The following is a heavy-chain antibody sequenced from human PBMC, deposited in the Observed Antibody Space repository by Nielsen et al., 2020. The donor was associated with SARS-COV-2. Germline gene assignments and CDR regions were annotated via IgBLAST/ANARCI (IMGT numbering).Heavy chain of an antibody. CDR2: ISGNGGAT. Sequence: GGSLRLSCTASGFTFSDYAMSWVRQAPGKGLEWVSSISGNGGATNYADSVKARFTISRDNSRNTLYLQMNSLRVEDTAIYYCAKFTRVSSSWSNFHYWGQGTLVTVSS. D-gene: IGHD6-13*01. V-gene: IGHV3-23*01. J-gene: IGHJ4*02. CDR3: AKFTRVSSSWSNFHY. CDR1: GFTFSDYA.